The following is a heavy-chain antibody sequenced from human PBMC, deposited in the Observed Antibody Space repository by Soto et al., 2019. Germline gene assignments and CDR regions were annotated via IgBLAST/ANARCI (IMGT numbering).Heavy chain of an antibody. CDR2: IYQSGST. CDR3: ARTPYRGYFDR. Sequence: SETLCVTCAFSGGSINSGGFSWSWIRQPPGKGLEWIGYIYQSGSTYYNPSLKSRVTLSVDTSNNRFSLKMDSVTAADTAVYYCARTPYRGYFDRWGQGTKVTVSS. J-gene: IGHJ4*02. CDR1: GGSINSGGFS. V-gene: IGHV4-30-2*01.